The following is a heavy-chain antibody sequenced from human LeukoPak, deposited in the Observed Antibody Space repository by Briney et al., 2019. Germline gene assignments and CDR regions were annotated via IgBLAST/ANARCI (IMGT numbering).Heavy chain of an antibody. Sequence: SETLSLTCTVSGGSISSYYWSWIRQPPGKGLEWIGYIYYSGSTNYNPSLKSRVTISVDMSKNQFSLKLSSVTAADTAVYYCARAVPPKFTIFGVTGYYFDYWGQGTLVTVSS. CDR2: IYYSGST. J-gene: IGHJ4*02. CDR1: GGSISSYY. D-gene: IGHD3-3*01. V-gene: IGHV4-59*01. CDR3: ARAVPPKFTIFGVTGYYFDY.